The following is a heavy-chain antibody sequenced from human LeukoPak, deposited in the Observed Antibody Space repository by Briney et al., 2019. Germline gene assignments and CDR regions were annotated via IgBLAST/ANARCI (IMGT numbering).Heavy chain of an antibody. D-gene: IGHD4-17*01. Sequence: GGSLRLSCAASGFTFSNAWMSWARQAPGKGLEWVANIKRDGSQKYYVGSVKGRFTISRDNAKNSLHLQMNSLRVDDTAVYYCAREQYGDHFDKWGQGTLVTVSS. J-gene: IGHJ4*02. CDR3: AREQYGDHFDK. V-gene: IGHV3-7*01. CDR2: IKRDGSQK. CDR1: GFTFSNAW.